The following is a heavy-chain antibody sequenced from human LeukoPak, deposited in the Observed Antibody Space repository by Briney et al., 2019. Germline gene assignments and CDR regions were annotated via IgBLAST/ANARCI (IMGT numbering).Heavy chain of an antibody. CDR1: GDSTSSYY. J-gene: IGHJ5*02. V-gene: IGHV4-4*07. Sequence: SETLSLTCTVPGDSTSSYYWSWIRQPAGKGLEWIGRMYTSGSANYNPSLKSRVTMSLDTSKKLFSLQMSSVTAADTATYYCATERSRGLALWGQGALVIVSS. D-gene: IGHD6-19*01. CDR3: ATERSRGLAL. CDR2: MYTSGSA.